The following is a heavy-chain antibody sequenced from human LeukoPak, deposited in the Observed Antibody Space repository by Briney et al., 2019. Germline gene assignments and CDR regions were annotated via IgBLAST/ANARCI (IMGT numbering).Heavy chain of an antibody. J-gene: IGHJ5*01. Sequence: SQTLSLTCTVSGGSISSSGSYWSWIRQQSGMGLEWIGYIYYSGSTYYNPSLKSRVTMSIDMSKNQFSLRLSSVTAADTAVYYCARDSTTEFDSWGQGTLVTVSS. CDR1: GGSISSSGSY. D-gene: IGHD2/OR15-2a*01. V-gene: IGHV4-31*03. CDR2: IYYSGST. CDR3: ARDSTTEFDS.